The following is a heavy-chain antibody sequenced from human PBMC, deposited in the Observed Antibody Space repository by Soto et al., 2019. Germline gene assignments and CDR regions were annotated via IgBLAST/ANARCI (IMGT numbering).Heavy chain of an antibody. CDR3: ARVWGALAPIAGWFGP. V-gene: IGHV4-4*02. CDR1: NGSITSGNW. Sequence: QVQLQESGPGLVKPSGTLSLTCAVSNGSITSGNWWSWVRQPPGKGLEWIGDIYQTGSTNYNPSLRRRVIISVDKSKNNCSLILSSVTAADTAVYFCARVWGALAPIAGWFGPWGRGILVTVSS. D-gene: IGHD3-16*01. CDR2: IYQTGST. J-gene: IGHJ5*02.